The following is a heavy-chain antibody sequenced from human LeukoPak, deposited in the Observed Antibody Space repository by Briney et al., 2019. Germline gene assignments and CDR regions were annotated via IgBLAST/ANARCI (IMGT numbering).Heavy chain of an antibody. CDR2: IYYSGST. CDR3: ATTSVEVYVRYFDY. D-gene: IGHD2/OR15-2a*01. Sequence: SETLSLTCTVSGGSISSSSYYWGWIRQPPGKGLEWIGSIYYSGSTYCNRSLKSRVTIYVDTSGNQFSLKLSSVTAADTALYYCATTSVEVYVRYFDYWGQGTLVTVSS. J-gene: IGHJ4*02. CDR1: GGSISSSSYY. V-gene: IGHV4-39*01.